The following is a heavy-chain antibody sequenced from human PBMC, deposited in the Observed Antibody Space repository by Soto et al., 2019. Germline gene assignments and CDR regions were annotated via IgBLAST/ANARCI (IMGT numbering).Heavy chain of an antibody. Sequence: PGGSLRLSCAASGFSLSSYWMTWVRQAPGKGPEWVANIKEDASETHYVDSVKGRFTISRDNAINSLYLQMNSLRAEDTGVYYCARGVRPAPGSYCFDCWGQGTLVTVSS. CDR1: GFSLSSYW. CDR2: IKEDASET. CDR3: ARGVRPAPGSYCFDC. V-gene: IGHV3-7*01. J-gene: IGHJ4*02. D-gene: IGHD6-13*01.